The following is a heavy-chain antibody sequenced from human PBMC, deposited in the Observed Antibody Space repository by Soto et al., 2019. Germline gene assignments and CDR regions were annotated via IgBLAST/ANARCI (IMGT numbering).Heavy chain of an antibody. Sequence: VGSLRLSCEASGFTFSGFDMHWVRQPTGKGLEWVSSIGTAGDTYYAVSVKGRFTISRDNAKNSLSLQMNSLRAGDMAVYFCAKSQEIGTHFFDSWGQGTQVTVSS. D-gene: IGHD6-13*01. J-gene: IGHJ4*02. V-gene: IGHV3-13*01. CDR1: GFTFSGFD. CDR2: IGTAGDT. CDR3: AKSQEIGTHFFDS.